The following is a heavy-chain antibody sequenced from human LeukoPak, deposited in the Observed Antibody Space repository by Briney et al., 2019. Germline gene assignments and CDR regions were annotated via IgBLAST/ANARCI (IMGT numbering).Heavy chain of an antibody. CDR1: GGSISSYY. Sequence: SETLSLTCTVSGGSISSYYWSWIRQPPGKGLECIGYIYYSGSTNYNPSLKSRVTISVDTSKNQFSLKLSSVTAADTAVYYCARVGRRENWFDPWGQGTLVTVSS. CDR3: ARVGRRENWFDP. CDR2: IYYSGST. J-gene: IGHJ5*02. V-gene: IGHV4-59*01.